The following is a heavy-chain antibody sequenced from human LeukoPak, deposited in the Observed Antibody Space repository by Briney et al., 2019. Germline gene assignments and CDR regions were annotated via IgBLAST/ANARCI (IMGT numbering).Heavy chain of an antibody. Sequence: GGSLSLSCAASGFTFSNYGMHWVRQAPGKGLEWVAVIWDDGSNEYYADSVKGRFTIFRDNRRNTLYLQMNSLRAEDTAVYSCARDQSGTRDYWGQGTLVTVSS. CDR2: IWDDGSNE. D-gene: IGHD1-1*01. J-gene: IGHJ4*02. V-gene: IGHV3-33*01. CDR3: ARDQSGTRDY. CDR1: GFTFSNYG.